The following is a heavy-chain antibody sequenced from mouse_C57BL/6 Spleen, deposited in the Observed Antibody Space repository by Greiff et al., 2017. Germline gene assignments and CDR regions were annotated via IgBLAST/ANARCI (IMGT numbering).Heavy chain of an antibody. CDR3: AGGDYCGSSHYAMDY. CDR2: IDPEDGET. CDR1: GFNIKDYY. D-gene: IGHD1-1*01. V-gene: IGHV14-2*01. Sequence: EVQRVESGAELVKPGASVKLSCTASGFNIKDYYMHWVKQRTEQGLEWIGRIDPEDGETKYAPKFQGKATITADTSSNTAYLQHSSLTSEDTAVYYCAGGDYCGSSHYAMDYWGQGTSVTVSS. J-gene: IGHJ4*01.